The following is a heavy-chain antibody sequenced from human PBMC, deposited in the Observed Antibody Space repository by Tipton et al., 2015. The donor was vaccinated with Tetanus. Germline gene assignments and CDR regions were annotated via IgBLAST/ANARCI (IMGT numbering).Heavy chain of an antibody. Sequence: SLRLSCAASGFTFSSYAMHWVRQAPGKGLEWVAVISYDGSNKYYADSVKGRFTISRDNSKNTLYLQMNSLRAEDTAVYYCARAPYTMIVVAYFDYWCQGTLVTVSS. CDR1: GFTFSSYA. CDR3: ARAPYTMIVVAYFDY. CDR2: ISYDGSNK. D-gene: IGHD3-22*01. V-gene: IGHV3-30-3*01. J-gene: IGHJ4*02.